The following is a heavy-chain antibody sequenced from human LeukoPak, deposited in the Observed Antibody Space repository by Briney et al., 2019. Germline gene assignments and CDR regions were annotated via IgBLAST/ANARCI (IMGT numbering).Heavy chain of an antibody. CDR1: GYTFTSYY. Sequence: VASVKVSCKASGYTFTSYYMHWVRQVPGQGLEWMGIINPSGGSTSYAQKFQGRVTMTRDMSTSTVYMELSSLRSEDTAVYYCARAVVITRGLFDYWGQGTLVTVSS. CDR2: INPSGGST. V-gene: IGHV1-46*01. D-gene: IGHD3-22*01. J-gene: IGHJ4*02. CDR3: ARAVVITRGLFDY.